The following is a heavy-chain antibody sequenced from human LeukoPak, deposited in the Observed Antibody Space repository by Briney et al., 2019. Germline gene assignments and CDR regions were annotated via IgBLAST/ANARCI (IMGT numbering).Heavy chain of an antibody. D-gene: IGHD3-10*01. J-gene: IGHJ5*02. CDR2: IYPGDSDT. V-gene: IGHV5-51*01. CDR3: ARGRYYGSGRTNWFDP. Sequence: GESLKISCKGSGYSFTSYWIGWVRQMPGKGLEWMGIIYPGDSDTRYSPSFQGHVTISADKSISTAYLQWSSLKASDTAMYYCARGRYYGSGRTNWFDPWGQGTLVTVSS. CDR1: GYSFTSYW.